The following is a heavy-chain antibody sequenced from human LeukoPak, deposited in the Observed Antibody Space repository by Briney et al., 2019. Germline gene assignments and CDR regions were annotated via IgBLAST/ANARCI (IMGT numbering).Heavy chain of an antibody. V-gene: IGHV3-43*02. D-gene: IGHD2-2*01. CDR2: NSGDGAST. CDR3: ARVGARYCSSTSCGSWFDP. Sequence: HPGPSLRLSCAASGFTFDVYAMHWARQAPGEGLEWVSLNSGDGASTYYADCVKGRFTISRDNRKNSLYLQMNSLRAEDTALYYWARVGARYCSSTSCGSWFDPWGQGTLVTVSS. J-gene: IGHJ5*02. CDR1: GFTFDVYA.